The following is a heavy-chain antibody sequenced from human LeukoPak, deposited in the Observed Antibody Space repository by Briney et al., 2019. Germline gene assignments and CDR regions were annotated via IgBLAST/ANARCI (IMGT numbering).Heavy chain of an antibody. J-gene: IGHJ5*02. D-gene: IGHD3-22*01. CDR2: NIPIFGIA. CDR3: ARLDYYDSSGYGKGFDP. CDR1: GGTFSSYA. Sequence: SVTVSCKASGGTFSSYAISWVRQAPGQGLEWMGRNIPIFGIANYAQKFQGRVTITADKSTSTAYMELSSLRSEDTAVYYCARLDYYDSSGYGKGFDPWGQGTLVTVSS. V-gene: IGHV1-69*04.